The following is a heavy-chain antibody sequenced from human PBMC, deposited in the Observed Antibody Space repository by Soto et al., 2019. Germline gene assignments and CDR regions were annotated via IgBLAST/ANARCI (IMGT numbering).Heavy chain of an antibody. CDR3: ARVVGSSWYSGWFDP. CDR1: GGTFSSYT. J-gene: IGHJ5*02. CDR2: IIPILGIA. D-gene: IGHD6-13*01. V-gene: IGHV1-69*02. Sequence: SVKVSCKASGGTFSSYTISWVRQAPGQGLEWMGRIIPILGIANYAQKFQGRVTITADKSTSTAYMELSSLRSEDTAVYYCARVVGSSWYSGWFDPWGQGTLVTVSS.